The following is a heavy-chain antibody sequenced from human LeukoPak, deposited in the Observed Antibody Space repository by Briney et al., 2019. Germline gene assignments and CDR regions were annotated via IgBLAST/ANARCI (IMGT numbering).Heavy chain of an antibody. D-gene: IGHD3-22*01. Sequence: ASVKVSCKASGYTFTSYYMHWVRQAPGQGLEWMGIINPSGGSTSYAQKFQGRVTMTRDTSTSTVYMELSSLRSEDTAVYYCARDLGSSYYEGFFDYWGQGTLVTVSS. V-gene: IGHV1-46*01. CDR1: GYTFTSYY. J-gene: IGHJ4*02. CDR3: ARDLGSSYYEGFFDY. CDR2: INPSGGST.